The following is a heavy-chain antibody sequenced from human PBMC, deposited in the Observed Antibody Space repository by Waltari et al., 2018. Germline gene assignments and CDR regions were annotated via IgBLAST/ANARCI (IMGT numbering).Heavy chain of an antibody. CDR3: ARRSLIGSGYDLLFDY. CDR1: GYSVTSYW. V-gene: IGHV5-51*01. Sequence: EVQLVQSGAEVKKPGESLKISCKGSGYSVTSYWIGWVRQMPGKGLAWMGIIYPGYSYTRSSPSFQGKVPISADKSISTAYLQWSSLKASDTAMYYCARRSLIGSGYDLLFDYWGQGTLVTVSS. D-gene: IGHD5-12*01. CDR2: IYPGYSYT. J-gene: IGHJ4*02.